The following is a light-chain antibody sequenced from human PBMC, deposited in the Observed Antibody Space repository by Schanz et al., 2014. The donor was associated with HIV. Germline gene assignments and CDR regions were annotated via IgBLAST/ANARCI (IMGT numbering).Light chain of an antibody. CDR2: GNN. Sequence: QSVLTQPPSVSGAPGQRVTISCTGSSSNIGAGYDVYWYQHLPGTAPKLLIYGNNNRPSGVPDRFSGSKSGISASLDITGLQAEDEADYYCQSYDSSLSGVVFGGGTKLTVL. CDR3: QSYDSSLSGVV. J-gene: IGLJ2*01. CDR1: SSNIGAGYD. V-gene: IGLV1-40*01.